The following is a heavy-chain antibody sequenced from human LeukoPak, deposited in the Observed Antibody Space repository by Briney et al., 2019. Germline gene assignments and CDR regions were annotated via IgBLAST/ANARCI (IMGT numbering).Heavy chain of an antibody. Sequence: SETLSLTCTVSGGSISSSSYYWSWIRQPAGKGLEWIGRIYTSGSTNYNPSLKSRVTMSVDTSKNQFSLRLRSVTAADTAVYYCARVEYGDYVFDPWGQGTQVIVSS. J-gene: IGHJ5*02. CDR2: IYTSGST. CDR1: GGSISSSSYY. D-gene: IGHD4-17*01. V-gene: IGHV4-61*02. CDR3: ARVEYGDYVFDP.